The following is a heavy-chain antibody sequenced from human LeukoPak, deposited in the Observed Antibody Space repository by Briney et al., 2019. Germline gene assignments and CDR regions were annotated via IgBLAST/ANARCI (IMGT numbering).Heavy chain of an antibody. CDR3: ARHSSGWIFDY. D-gene: IGHD6-19*01. CDR1: GGSISSGSYY. V-gene: IGHV4-61*02. Sequence: SSETLSLTCTVSGGSISSGSYYWSWIRQPAGKGLEWIGRIYTSGSTNYNPSLKSRVTISVDTSKNQFSLKLSSVTAADTAVYYCARHSSGWIFDYWGQGTLVTVSS. J-gene: IGHJ4*02. CDR2: IYTSGST.